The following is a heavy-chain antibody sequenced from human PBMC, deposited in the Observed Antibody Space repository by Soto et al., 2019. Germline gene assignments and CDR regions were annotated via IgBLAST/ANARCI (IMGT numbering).Heavy chain of an antibody. V-gene: IGHV3-23*01. CDR3: AKAYGASHSPFDC. CDR2: ISGSGDST. Sequence: EEQLLESGGGLAQPGGSLRLSCAASGFTFRGYAMSWVRQAPGKGPEWVSGISGSGDSTYHAKSVKGRFIISRDNSKNTLYLEINSLRAEDTAVHYYAKAYGASHSPFDCWGQGTLVAVSS. D-gene: IGHD2-21*01. CDR1: GFTFRGYA. J-gene: IGHJ4*02.